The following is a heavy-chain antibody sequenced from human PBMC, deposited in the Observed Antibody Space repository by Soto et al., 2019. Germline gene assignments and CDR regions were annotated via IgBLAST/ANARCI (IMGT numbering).Heavy chain of an antibody. J-gene: IGHJ4*02. CDR3: ARDLITHYFDY. Sequence: GGSLRLSCAASGFTFSTYSMNWVRQAPGKGLEWVSSISRSSTYIYYADSVKGRFTISRDNAKNSLYLQMNSLRAEDTAVYYCARDLITHYFDYWGQGTLVTVSS. CDR2: ISRSSTYI. CDR1: GFTFSTYS. D-gene: IGHD3-16*01. V-gene: IGHV3-21*01.